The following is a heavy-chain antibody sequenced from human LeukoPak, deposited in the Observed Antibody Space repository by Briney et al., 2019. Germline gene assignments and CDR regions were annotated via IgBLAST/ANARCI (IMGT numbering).Heavy chain of an antibody. CDR3: ARYRESGGRLAFDI. V-gene: IGHV4-31*03. CDR1: GGSIRSSYYY. Sequence: NTSETLSLTCTVSGGSIRSSYYYWGWIRQPPGKGLEWIGYIYYSGTTYYNPSLESRVTLSVDTSKNQFSLRLSSVTAADTAVYYCARYRESGGRLAFDIWGQGTMATVSS. D-gene: IGHD2-15*01. CDR2: IYYSGTT. J-gene: IGHJ3*02.